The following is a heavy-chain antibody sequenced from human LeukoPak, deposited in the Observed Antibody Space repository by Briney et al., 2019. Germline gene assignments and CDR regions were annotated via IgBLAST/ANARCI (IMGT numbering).Heavy chain of an antibody. V-gene: IGHV3-21*01. CDR1: GFTFSSYS. CDR3: AREGVVAAAGDY. CDR2: ISSSSSYI. J-gene: IGHJ4*02. Sequence: GGSLRLSCAASGFTFSSYSMNWVRQAPGKGLEWVSSISSSSSYIYYADSVKGRFTISRDNAKNSLYLQMNSLRAEDTAVYYCAREGVVAAAGDYWGQGTLVTVSS. D-gene: IGHD6-13*01.